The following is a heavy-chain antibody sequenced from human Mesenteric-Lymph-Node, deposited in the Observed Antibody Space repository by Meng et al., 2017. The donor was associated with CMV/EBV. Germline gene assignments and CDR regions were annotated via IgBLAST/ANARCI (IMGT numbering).Heavy chain of an antibody. CDR3: AKGSVFLEWTALDY. Sequence: GESLKIPCTASGFTFNNYAMNWVRQAPGKGLEWVSGIRGSGGSPYYADSVKGRFTISRDNSKNTLYLQMNSLRADDTAVYYCAKGSVFLEWTALDYWGQGTLVTVSS. CDR2: IRGSGGSP. D-gene: IGHD3-3*01. V-gene: IGHV3-23*01. J-gene: IGHJ4*02. CDR1: GFTFNNYA.